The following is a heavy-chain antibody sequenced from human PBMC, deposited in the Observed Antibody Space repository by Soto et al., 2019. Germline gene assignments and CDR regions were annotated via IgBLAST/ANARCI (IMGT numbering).Heavy chain of an antibody. D-gene: IGHD2-21*01. J-gene: IGHJ4*02. V-gene: IGHV1-18*01. Sequence: ASVKVSCKASGYTFTSYGVIWVRQAPGQGLEWMGYISPNSGATTYAQNLQGRLTLTTDTSTSTAYMELRSLSSDDTAIYYCVREMWTRGGPRDFFDYWGLGALVIGSS. CDR3: VREMWTRGGPRDFFDY. CDR2: ISPNSGAT. CDR1: GYTFTSYG.